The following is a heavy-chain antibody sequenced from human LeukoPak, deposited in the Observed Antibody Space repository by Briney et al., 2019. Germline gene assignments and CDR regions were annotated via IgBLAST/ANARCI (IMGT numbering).Heavy chain of an antibody. J-gene: IGHJ3*02. D-gene: IGHD6-19*01. CDR3: ARPDSSGWYGDAFDI. CDR1: GGTFSSYA. CDR2: IIPIFGTA. Sequence: ASVKVSCKASGGTFSSYAISWVRQAPGQGLEWMGGIIPIFGTANYAQKFQGRVTITADKSTSTAYMELSSLRSEDTAVYYCARPDSSGWYGDAFDIWGQGTMVTVSS. V-gene: IGHV1-69*06.